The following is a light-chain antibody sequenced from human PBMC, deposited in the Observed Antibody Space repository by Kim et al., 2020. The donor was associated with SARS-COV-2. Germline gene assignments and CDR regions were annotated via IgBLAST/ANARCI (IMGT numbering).Light chain of an antibody. Sequence: PGKTARITCGGRSIGSKRVHWYQQKPGKAPVLVIYYDSDRPSGIPERFSGSNSGNTATLTISRVEAGDEADYYCQVWDSSSDHRVVFGGGTQLTVL. CDR3: QVWDSSSDHRVV. CDR1: SIGSKR. J-gene: IGLJ2*01. V-gene: IGLV3-21*04. CDR2: YDS.